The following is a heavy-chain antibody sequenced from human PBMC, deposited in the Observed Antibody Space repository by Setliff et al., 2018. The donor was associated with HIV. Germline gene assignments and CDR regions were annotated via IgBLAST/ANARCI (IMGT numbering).Heavy chain of an antibody. J-gene: IGHJ5*02. CDR3: ARHEAGPNWFDP. CDR2: IVPIFETV. Sequence: SVKVSCKASGGTFSNYAFTWVRQAPGQGLEWMGGIVPIFETVNYAKKFQGRLTITTDESTSTAYMELRSLRSDDTAVYYCARHEAGPNWFDPWGQGTLVTVSS. D-gene: IGHD6-13*01. V-gene: IGHV1-69*05. CDR1: GGTFSNYA.